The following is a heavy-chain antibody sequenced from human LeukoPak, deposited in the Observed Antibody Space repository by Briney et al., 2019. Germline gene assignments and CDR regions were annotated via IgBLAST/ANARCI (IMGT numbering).Heavy chain of an antibody. Sequence: GRSLRLSCAASGFTFTTYSMNWVRQAPGKGLEWISNINVDSTAMYYVDSVKGRFTISRDNAKSSVFLQMNSLRAEDTAVYYCARDRDYASDYWGQGTLVTVSS. D-gene: IGHD2-2*01. CDR3: ARDRDYASDY. V-gene: IGHV3-48*01. J-gene: IGHJ4*02. CDR2: INVDSTAM. CDR1: GFTFTTYS.